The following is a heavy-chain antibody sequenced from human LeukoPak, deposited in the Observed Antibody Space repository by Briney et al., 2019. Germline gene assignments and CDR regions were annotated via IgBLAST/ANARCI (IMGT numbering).Heavy chain of an antibody. D-gene: IGHD3-3*01. J-gene: IGHJ6*02. CDR3: ARDFWATNYYYGMDV. CDR1: GFTFRNYA. CDR2: ISGSGDSV. Sequence: GGSLRLSCAASGFTFRNYAMAWVRQAPGKGLDCVSAISGSGDSVRHADSVKGRFTISRDNSKNTLYLQTDNLRAEDTALYYCARDFWATNYYYGMDVWGQGTTVTVS. V-gene: IGHV3-23*01.